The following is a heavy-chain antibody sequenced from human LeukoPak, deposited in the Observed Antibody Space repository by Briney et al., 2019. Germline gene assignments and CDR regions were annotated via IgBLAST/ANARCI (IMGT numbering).Heavy chain of an antibody. V-gene: IGHV3-48*01. CDR2: ISSSSTI. Sequence: PGGSLRLSCAASGFTFSSYSMNWVRQAPGKGLEWVSYISSSSTIYYADSVKGRFTISRDNAKNSLYLQMNSLRAEDTAVYYCARSDMVRGVYWGQGTLVTVSS. CDR3: ARSDMVRGVY. CDR1: GFTFSSYS. D-gene: IGHD3-10*01. J-gene: IGHJ4*02.